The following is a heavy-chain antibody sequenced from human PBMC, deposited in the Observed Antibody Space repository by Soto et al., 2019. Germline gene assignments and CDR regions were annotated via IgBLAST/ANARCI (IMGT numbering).Heavy chain of an antibody. J-gene: IGHJ4*02. Sequence: SQTLSLTCAISGDSVSSNSAAWNWIRQSPSRGLEWLGRTYFRSKWYYEYAVSVKSRIIFNPDTSKNQFSLQLNSVTPEDTAVYFCARQYGSYFGYWGQGTLVTVSS. V-gene: IGHV6-1*01. CDR2: TYFRSKWYY. CDR1: GDSVSSNSAA. D-gene: IGHD4-17*01. CDR3: ARQYGSYFGY.